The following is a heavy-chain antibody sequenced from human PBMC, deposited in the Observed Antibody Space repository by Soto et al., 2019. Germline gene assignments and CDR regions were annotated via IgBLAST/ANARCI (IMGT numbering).Heavy chain of an antibody. CDR2: ISYDGNNK. CDR3: ARDGNNYHSSGPCVDY. J-gene: IGHJ4*02. V-gene: IGHV3-30-3*01. Sequence: QVQLVESGGGVVQPGRSLRLSCAASGFTFSSYAMHWVRQTPGKGLEWVAVISYDGNNKYYADSVKGRITISRDSSKNTLYLQMNSLRTEDTAVYYCARDGNNYHSSGPCVDYWGQGTLVTVSS. CDR1: GFTFSSYA. D-gene: IGHD3-22*01.